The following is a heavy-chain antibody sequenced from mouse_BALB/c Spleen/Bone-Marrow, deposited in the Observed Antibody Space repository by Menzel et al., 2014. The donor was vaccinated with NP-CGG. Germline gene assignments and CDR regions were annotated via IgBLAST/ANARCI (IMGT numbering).Heavy chain of an antibody. Sequence: EVQGVESGGGLVQPGGSLKLSCAASGFDFSRYWMSWVRPAPGKGLEWIGEINPDSRTINYSPSLKDKFIISRDNAKNTLYLRLNKVRSEDTALYYCARPDYYGYLNYWGQGTTLTVSS. CDR2: INPDSRTI. CDR1: GFDFSRYW. CDR3: ARPDYYGYLNY. V-gene: IGHV4-1*02. D-gene: IGHD1-1*01. J-gene: IGHJ2*01.